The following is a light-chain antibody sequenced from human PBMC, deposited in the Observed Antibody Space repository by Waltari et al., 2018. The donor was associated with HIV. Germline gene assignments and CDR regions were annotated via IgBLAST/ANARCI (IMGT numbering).Light chain of an antibody. V-gene: IGLV3-10*01. CDR2: EDT. CDR3: YSSDSSGDERV. CDR1: ALSEQY. Sequence: SYELTQSPSASVSPGQPARITCSGDALSEQYAYWFQLRSGQAPVLVIHEDTKRPSGIPERFSGSASGTMATLIISGAQVEDDADYYCYSSDSSGDERVFGGGTKLTVL. J-gene: IGLJ3*02.